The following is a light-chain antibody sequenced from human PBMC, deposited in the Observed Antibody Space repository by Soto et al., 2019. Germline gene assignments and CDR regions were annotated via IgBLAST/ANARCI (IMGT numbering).Light chain of an antibody. CDR3: QQYNNWPPA. V-gene: IGKV3D-15*01. J-gene: IGKJ1*01. CDR1: QSVSSTY. Sequence: EIVLTQSPGTLSLSPGERATLSCRASQSVSSTYLIWYQQKPGQAPRLLIDGASTRATGIPDRFSGSGSGTEFTLTISSLQSEDFAVDYCQQYNNWPPAFGQGTKVDIK. CDR2: GAS.